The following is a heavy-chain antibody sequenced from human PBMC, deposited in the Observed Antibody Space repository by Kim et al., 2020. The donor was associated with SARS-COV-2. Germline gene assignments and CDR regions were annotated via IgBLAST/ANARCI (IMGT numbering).Heavy chain of an antibody. CDR2: ISYDGSNK. CDR1: GFTFSSHA. CDR3: ARSLESSRSWWTSAFDI. D-gene: IGHD6-13*01. V-gene: IGHV3-30-3*01. J-gene: IGHJ3*02. Sequence: GGSLRLSCAASGFTFSSHAMFWVRQAPGKGLEWLSVISYDGSNKYYADSVKGRFTISRDNPKNTLYLQMNSLRAEDTAIYYCARSLESSRSWWTSAFDI.